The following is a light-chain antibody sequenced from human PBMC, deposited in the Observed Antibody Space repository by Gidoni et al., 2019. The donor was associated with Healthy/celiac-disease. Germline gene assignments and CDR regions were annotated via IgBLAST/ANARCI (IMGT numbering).Light chain of an antibody. CDR1: QSLLHSNGYNY. Sequence: DIVMTQSPLSLPVTPGEPASISCRSSQSLLHSNGYNYLDWYLQKPGQSPQLLIYLGSNRASGVPDRFSGSGSGTDFTLKISRVEAEDVGVDYCMQALQTRWTFGQGTKLEIK. CDR2: LGS. V-gene: IGKV2-28*01. CDR3: MQALQTRWT. J-gene: IGKJ2*02.